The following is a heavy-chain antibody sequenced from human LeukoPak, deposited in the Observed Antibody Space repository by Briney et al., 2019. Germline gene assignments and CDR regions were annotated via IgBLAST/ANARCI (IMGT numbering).Heavy chain of an antibody. J-gene: IGHJ4*02. CDR1: GYTFTSYD. CDR3: ARGEVVDSLDY. D-gene: IGHD3/OR15-3a*01. CDR2: INPSGGST. Sequence: ASVKVSCKASGYTFTSYDINWVRQAPGQGLEWMGIINPSGGSTSYAQKFQGRVTMTRDMSTSTVYMELSSLRSEDTAVYYCARGEVVDSLDYWGQGTLVTVSS. V-gene: IGHV1-46*01.